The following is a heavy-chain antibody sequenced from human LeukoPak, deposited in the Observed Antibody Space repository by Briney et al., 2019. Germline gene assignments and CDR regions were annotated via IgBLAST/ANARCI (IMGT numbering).Heavy chain of an antibody. CDR3: ARDSPRGRGDSGNLDF. Sequence: RSSETLSLTCTVSGGSISSYYWSWIRQPPGRGLEWIGEIYHTGNTNYNPSLKSRLTISVDRSKNQFSLRLSSVTAADTAIYYCARDSPRGRGDSGNLDFWGQGTLVSVSS. CDR2: IYHTGNT. J-gene: IGHJ4*02. V-gene: IGHV4-59*12. D-gene: IGHD2-21*02. CDR1: GGSISSYY.